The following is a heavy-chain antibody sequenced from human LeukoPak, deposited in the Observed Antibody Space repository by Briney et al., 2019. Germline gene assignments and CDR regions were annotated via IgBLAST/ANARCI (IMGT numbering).Heavy chain of an antibody. CDR2: INNDGSST. V-gene: IGHV3-74*03. J-gene: IGHJ4*02. D-gene: IGHD1-7*01. CDR3: ARGGNYGTLDF. CDR1: GFTFSNYW. Sequence: GGSLRLSCAASGFTFSNYWMYWVRQAPGKGLLWVSRINNDGSSTVYAVSVKGRFTISRDNAKNTLYLQMNSLRAADTAVYYCARGGNYGTLDFWGQGTLVTVSS.